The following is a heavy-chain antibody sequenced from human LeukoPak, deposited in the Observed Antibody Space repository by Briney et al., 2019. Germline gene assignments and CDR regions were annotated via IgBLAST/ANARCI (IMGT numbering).Heavy chain of an antibody. D-gene: IGHD4-17*01. CDR1: GFTFSNYW. J-gene: IGHJ4*02. V-gene: IGHV3-7*01. Sequence: GGSLRLSCEGSGFTFSNYWMGWVRQTPGKGLQWVANIKTDGSEKYYVDSVKGRFTISRDNAKNSLYLQMNSLGAEDTAVYYCAKAYGDYPGWGQGTLVTVSS. CDR2: IKTDGSEK. CDR3: AKAYGDYPG.